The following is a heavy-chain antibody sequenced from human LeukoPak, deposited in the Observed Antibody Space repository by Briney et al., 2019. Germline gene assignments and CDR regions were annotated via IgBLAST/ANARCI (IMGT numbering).Heavy chain of an antibody. J-gene: IGHJ4*02. CDR1: GGSISSSSYY. D-gene: IGHD3-10*01. CDR2: IYYSGST. V-gene: IGHV4-39*01. CDR3: ARLCPMVRGVFDY. Sequence: KPSETLSLTCTVSGGSISSSSYYWGWIRQPPGKGLEWIGSIYYSGSTYYNPSLKSRVTISVDTSKNQFSLKLSSVTAADTAVYYCARLCPMVRGVFDYWGQGTLVTVSS.